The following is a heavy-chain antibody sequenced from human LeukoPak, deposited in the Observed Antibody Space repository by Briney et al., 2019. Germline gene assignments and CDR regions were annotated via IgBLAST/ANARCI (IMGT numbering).Heavy chain of an antibody. Sequence: GGSLRLSCAASGFTFSSYAMRWVRQAPGKGLEWVSAINGSGAATYYADSVKGRFTISRDNSKHTLYLQMYSMRSEDTAVYYCAREVAKDIVVVPAAADAGKFDPWGQGTLVTVSS. V-gene: IGHV3-23*01. CDR1: GFTFSSYA. D-gene: IGHD2-2*01. CDR3: AREVAKDIVVVPAAADAGKFDP. CDR2: INGSGAAT. J-gene: IGHJ5*02.